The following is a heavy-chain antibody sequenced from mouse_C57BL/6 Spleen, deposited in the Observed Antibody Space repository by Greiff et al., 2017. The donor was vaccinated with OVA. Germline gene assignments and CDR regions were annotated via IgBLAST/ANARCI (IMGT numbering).Heavy chain of an antibody. Sequence: DVQLQESGPELVKPGASVKMSCKASGYTFTDYNMHWVKQSHGKSLEWLGYINPNNGGTSYNQKFKGKATLTVNKSSSTAYMELRSLTSEDSAVYYCASGYGNFWFAYWGQGTLVTVSA. D-gene: IGHD2-1*01. CDR3: ASGYGNFWFAY. CDR2: INPNNGGT. J-gene: IGHJ3*01. V-gene: IGHV1-22*01. CDR1: GYTFTDYN.